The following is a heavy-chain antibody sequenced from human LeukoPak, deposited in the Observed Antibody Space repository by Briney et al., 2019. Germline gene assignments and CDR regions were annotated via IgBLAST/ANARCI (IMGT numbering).Heavy chain of an antibody. D-gene: IGHD6-19*01. CDR2: IDPSDSYT. CDR3: ARRTGFLFGMDV. J-gene: IGHJ6*02. Sequence: PGESLRISCKGSGYSFTNYWITWVRQMPGKGLEWMGKIDPSDSYTNYSPSFQGHVTISADNSISTAYLQWSSLKASDTAMYYCARRTGFLFGMDVRGQGTPVTVSS. V-gene: IGHV5-10-1*01. CDR1: GYSFTNYW.